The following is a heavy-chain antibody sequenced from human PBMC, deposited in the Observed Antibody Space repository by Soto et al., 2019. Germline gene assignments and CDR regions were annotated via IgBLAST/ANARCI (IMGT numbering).Heavy chain of an antibody. D-gene: IGHD1-26*01. Sequence: GGSLRLSCAASGFTFSSYAMSWVRQAPGKGLEWVSGVSASGNNTYFADSVKGRFTISRDNSRNTVYLQLSSLRVEDTAMYYCVRRGNYMVQNWGQGTPVTVSS. CDR3: VRRGNYMVQN. CDR1: GFTFSSYA. CDR2: VSASGNNT. J-gene: IGHJ1*01. V-gene: IGHV3-23*01.